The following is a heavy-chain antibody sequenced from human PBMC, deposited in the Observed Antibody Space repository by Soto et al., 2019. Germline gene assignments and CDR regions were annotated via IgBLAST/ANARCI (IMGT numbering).Heavy chain of an antibody. CDR3: ASEVDDVDTAYYYYYGMDV. Sequence: PGVSLRLSCAASGFTFSSYAMHWVRQAPGKGLEWVAVISYDGSNKYYADSVKGRFTISRDNSKNTLYLQMNSLRAEDTAVYYCASEVDDVDTAYYYYYGMDVWGQGTTVTVSS. J-gene: IGHJ6*02. CDR1: GFTFSSYA. CDR2: ISYDGSNK. V-gene: IGHV3-30-3*01. D-gene: IGHD5-18*01.